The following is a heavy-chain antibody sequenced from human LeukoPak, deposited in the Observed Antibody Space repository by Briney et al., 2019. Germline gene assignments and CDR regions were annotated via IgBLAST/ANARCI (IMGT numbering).Heavy chain of an antibody. Sequence: ASVKVSCKASGGTFSSYAISWVRQAPGQGLEWMGGIIPIFGTANYAQKFQGRVTITTDESTSTAYMELSSLRSEDTVVYYCARDYYYDSSGYSNWGQGTLVTVSS. J-gene: IGHJ4*02. CDR1: GGTFSSYA. CDR3: ARDYYYDSSGYSN. CDR2: IIPIFGTA. V-gene: IGHV1-69*05. D-gene: IGHD3-22*01.